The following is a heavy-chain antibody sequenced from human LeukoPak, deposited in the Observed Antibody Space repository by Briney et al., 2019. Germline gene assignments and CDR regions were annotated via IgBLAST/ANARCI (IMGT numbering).Heavy chain of an antibody. V-gene: IGHV1-18*01. CDR2: ISGYDGST. CDR3: ARDLILGAIYSRDNYFDH. CDR1: GYTFTSYG. Sequence: ASVKVSCKASGYTFTSYGISWVRQAPGQGLEWMGWISGYDGSTYYAQRLQGRVTMTTERSTSTAYVALRSLSSDDTAVYHCARDLILGAIYSRDNYFDHWGQGTLVTVSS. J-gene: IGHJ4*02. D-gene: IGHD1-26*01.